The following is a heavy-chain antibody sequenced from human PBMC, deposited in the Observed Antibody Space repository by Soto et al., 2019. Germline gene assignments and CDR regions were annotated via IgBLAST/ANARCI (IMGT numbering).Heavy chain of an antibody. CDR2: IYRIGTA. J-gene: IGHJ4*02. D-gene: IGHD6-19*01. Sequence: QVQLQESGPGLVRPSGTLSLTCAVSGGSSSDNNWWMWVRQPPGKWLEGIGEIYRIGTANYNPSLNSRVTISIDKSKNQTSLHLYSVTAADSDVYYCGRYIGVPGTRGFDYWGQGTMVTVSS. V-gene: IGHV4-4*02. CDR3: GRYIGVPGTRGFDY. CDR1: GGSSSDNNW.